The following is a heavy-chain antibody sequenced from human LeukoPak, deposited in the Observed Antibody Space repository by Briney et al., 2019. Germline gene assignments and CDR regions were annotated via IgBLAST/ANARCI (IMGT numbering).Heavy chain of an antibody. V-gene: IGHV3-30-3*01. J-gene: IGHJ4*02. D-gene: IGHD3-10*01. CDR3: ARVRDYYGSGRTFDY. CDR2: ISYDGSNK. Sequence: GGSLRLSCATSGFTFSSYAMHWVRQAPGKGLEWVAVISYDGSNKYYADSVKGRFTISRDNSKNTLYLQMNSLRAEDTAVYYCARVRDYYGSGRTFDYWGQGTLVTVSS. CDR1: GFTFSSYA.